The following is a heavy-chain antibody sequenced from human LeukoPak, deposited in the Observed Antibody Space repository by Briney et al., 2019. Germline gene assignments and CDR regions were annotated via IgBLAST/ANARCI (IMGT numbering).Heavy chain of an antibody. D-gene: IGHD6-19*01. CDR2: ISSSGSTI. CDR1: GFTFSSYE. J-gene: IGHJ5*02. Sequence: QTGGSLRLSCAASGFTFSSYEMNWVRQAPGKGLEWVSYISSSGSTIYYADSVKGRFTISRDNAKNTLYLQMNSLRAEDTAVYYCARGADTGYSSDSWGQGTLVTVSS. CDR3: ARGADTGYSSDS. V-gene: IGHV3-48*03.